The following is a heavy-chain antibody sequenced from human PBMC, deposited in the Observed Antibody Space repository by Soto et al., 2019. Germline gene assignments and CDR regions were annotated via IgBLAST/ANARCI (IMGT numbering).Heavy chain of an antibody. CDR3: ATGGGGYYYYGMDV. CDR2: IIPIFGTA. D-gene: IGHD3-16*01. J-gene: IGHJ6*02. V-gene: IGHV1-69*13. CDR1: GGTFSSYA. Sequence: ASVKVSCKASGGTFSSYAISWVRQAPGQGLEWMGGIIPIFGTANYAQKLQGRVTITADESTSTAYMELSSLRSEDTAVYYCATGGGGYYYYGMDVWGQGTTVTVSS.